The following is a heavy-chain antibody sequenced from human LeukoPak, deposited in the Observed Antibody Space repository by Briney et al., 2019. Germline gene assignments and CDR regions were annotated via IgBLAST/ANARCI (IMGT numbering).Heavy chain of an antibody. CDR2: INLDGSEK. CDR3: ARTRLFCDC. CDR1: GFTFSSYW. V-gene: IGHV3-7*01. Sequence: GGSLRLSCAASGFTFSSYWMTWVRQAPGKGREWVASINLDGSEKNYVDPVEGRFAISRDNAKKSLFLQMNSLRDEDTDVYYCARTRLFCDCWGQGTLATVSS. D-gene: IGHD2/OR15-2a*01. J-gene: IGHJ4*02.